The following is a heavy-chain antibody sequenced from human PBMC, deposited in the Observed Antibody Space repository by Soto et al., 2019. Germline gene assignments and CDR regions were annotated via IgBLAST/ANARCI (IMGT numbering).Heavy chain of an antibody. CDR2: MNPNSGNT. CDR1: GYTFTSYD. J-gene: IGHJ4*02. V-gene: IGHV1-8*01. CDR3: ARGARHYDFWSGYYTPPYFDY. Sequence: GASVKVSCKASGYTFTSYDINWVRQATGQGLEWMGWMNPNSGNTGYAQKFQGRVTMTRNTSISTAYMELSSLRSEDTAVYYCARGARHYDFWSGYYTPPYFDYWGQGTLVTVSS. D-gene: IGHD3-3*01.